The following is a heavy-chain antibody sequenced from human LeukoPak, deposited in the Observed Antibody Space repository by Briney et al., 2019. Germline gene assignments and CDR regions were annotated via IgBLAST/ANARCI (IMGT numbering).Heavy chain of an antibody. J-gene: IGHJ6*03. Sequence: GGSLRLSRAASGFTFSSYSMNWVRQAPGKGLEWVSSISSSSSYIYYADSVKGRFTISRDNAKNSLYLQMNSLRAEDTAVYYCARVADGWYGYYYYYMDVWGKGTTVTVSS. V-gene: IGHV3-21*01. CDR1: GFTFSSYS. CDR2: ISSSSSYI. CDR3: ARVADGWYGYYYYYMDV. D-gene: IGHD6-19*01.